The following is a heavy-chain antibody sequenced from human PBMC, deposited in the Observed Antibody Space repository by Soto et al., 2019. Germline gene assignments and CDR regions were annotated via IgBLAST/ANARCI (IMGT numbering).Heavy chain of an antibody. D-gene: IGHD3-9*01. CDR3: ARLEGLATISYYFDF. J-gene: IGHJ4*02. Sequence: SGTLSLTCSVSGDSLNSDKCYWGWIRQPPGKGLEWIGSSYFRENTYYNPSLQTRVTISLDKSKSQFSLKLNSVTAADSAVYFCARLEGLATISYYFDFWGQGALVTVSS. V-gene: IGHV4-39*01. CDR2: SYFRENT. CDR1: GDSLNSDKCY.